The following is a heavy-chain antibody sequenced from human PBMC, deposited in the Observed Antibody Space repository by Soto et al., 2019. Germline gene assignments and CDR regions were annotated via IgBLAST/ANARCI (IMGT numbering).Heavy chain of an antibody. J-gene: IGHJ5*02. CDR2: ISSSSSYI. CDR1: GFTFSSYS. D-gene: IGHD1-26*01. Sequence: GGSLRLSCAASGFTFSSYSMNWVRQAPGKGLEWVSSISSSSSYIYYADSVKGRLTISRDNAKNSLYLQMNSLRAEDTAVYYCARDVKSGLFDPWGQGTLVTVSS. CDR3: ARDVKSGLFDP. V-gene: IGHV3-21*01.